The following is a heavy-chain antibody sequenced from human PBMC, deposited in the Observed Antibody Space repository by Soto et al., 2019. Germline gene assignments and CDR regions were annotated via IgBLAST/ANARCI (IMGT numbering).Heavy chain of an antibody. D-gene: IGHD2-21*02. Sequence: WASVKVSCKASGGTFSSYSISWVRQAPGQGLEWMGGIIPIFGTANYAQKFQGRVTITADESTSTAYMELSSLRSEDTAVYYCARGGDWGSISMNYYYYGMDIWGQGTTVTVSS. CDR3: ARGGDWGSISMNYYYYGMDI. CDR2: IIPIFGTA. V-gene: IGHV1-69*13. CDR1: GGTFSSYS. J-gene: IGHJ6*02.